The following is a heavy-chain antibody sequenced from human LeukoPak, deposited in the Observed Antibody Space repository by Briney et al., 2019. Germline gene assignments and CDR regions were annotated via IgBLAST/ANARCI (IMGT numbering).Heavy chain of an antibody. V-gene: IGHV3-23*01. CDR3: AKSDSSGYYSNFDY. CDR1: GFTFSSYA. J-gene: IGHJ4*02. CDR2: ISGSGSST. D-gene: IGHD3-22*01. Sequence: PGGSLRLSCAGSGFTFSSYAMSWVRQAPGKGLEWVSGISGSGSSTHYADSVKGRFTISRDNSKNTLYLQMNSLRADDTAVYYCAKSDSSGYYSNFDYWGQGTLVTVSS.